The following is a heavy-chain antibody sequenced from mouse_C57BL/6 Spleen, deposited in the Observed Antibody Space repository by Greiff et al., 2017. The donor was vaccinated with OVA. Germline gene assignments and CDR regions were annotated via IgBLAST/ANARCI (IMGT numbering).Heavy chain of an antibody. CDR1: GYAFSSSW. V-gene: IGHV1-82*01. D-gene: IGHD4-1*01. Sequence: VQLKQSGPELVKPGASVKISCKASGYAFSSSWMNWVKQRPGKGLEWIGRIYPGDGDTNYNGQFKGKATLTADKSSSTAYMQLSSLTSEDSAVYFCARSLTGKFYFDYWGQGTTLTVSS. CDR2: IYPGDGDT. CDR3: ARSLTGKFYFDY. J-gene: IGHJ2*01.